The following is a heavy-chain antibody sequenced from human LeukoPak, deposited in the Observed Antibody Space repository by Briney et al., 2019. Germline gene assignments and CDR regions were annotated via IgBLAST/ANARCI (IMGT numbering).Heavy chain of an antibody. Sequence: GASVKVSCKASGYTFSSYAMNWVRQAPGKGLEWMGWINTKTGNPTYAQGFTGRFVFSLDTSVSTAYLQISSLKAEDTAVYYCARPYYYDSSNYAAGFDYWGQGSLVTVSS. CDR3: ARPYYYDSSNYAAGFDY. CDR2: INTKTGNP. V-gene: IGHV7-4-1*02. J-gene: IGHJ4*02. D-gene: IGHD3-22*01. CDR1: GYTFSSYA.